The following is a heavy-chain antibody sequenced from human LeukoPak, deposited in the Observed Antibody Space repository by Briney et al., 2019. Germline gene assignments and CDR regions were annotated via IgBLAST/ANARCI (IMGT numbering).Heavy chain of an antibody. J-gene: IGHJ5*02. CDR3: ARDIASSSWYRGSWFDP. V-gene: IGHV1-2*06. CDR1: GYTFTGYY. Sequence: ASVKVSCKASGYTFTGYYMHWVRQAPGQGLEWMGRINPNSGGTNYAQKFQGRVTMTRDTSISTAYMELSRLRSDDTAVYYCARDIASSSWYRGSWFDPWGQGTLVTVPS. CDR2: INPNSGGT. D-gene: IGHD6-13*01.